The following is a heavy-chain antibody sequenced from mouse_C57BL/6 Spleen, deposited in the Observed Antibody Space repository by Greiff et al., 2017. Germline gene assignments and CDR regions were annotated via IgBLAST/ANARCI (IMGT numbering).Heavy chain of an antibody. CDR2: IYPGDGDT. J-gene: IGHJ2*01. Sequence: VKLMESGPELVKPGASVKISCKASGYAFSSSWMNWVKQRPGKGLEWIGRIYPGDGDTNYNGKCKGKAPLTADKSSSTADMQRRSLTSEDSAVYFCARSYGSSYFDYWGQGTTLTVSS. D-gene: IGHD1-1*01. V-gene: IGHV1-82*01. CDR3: ARSYGSSYFDY. CDR1: GYAFSSSW.